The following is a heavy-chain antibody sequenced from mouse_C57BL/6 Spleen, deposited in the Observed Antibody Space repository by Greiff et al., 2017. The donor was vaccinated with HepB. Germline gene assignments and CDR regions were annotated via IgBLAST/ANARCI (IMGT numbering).Heavy chain of an antibody. V-gene: IGHV5-4*03. Sequence: EVKLVESGGGLVKPGGSLKLSCAASGFTFSSYAMSWVRQTPEKRLEWVATISDGGSYTYYPDNVKGRFTISRDNAKNNLYLQMSHLKSEDTAMYYCARYTTVVLHWYFDVWGTGTTVTVSS. D-gene: IGHD1-1*01. CDR2: ISDGGSYT. CDR3: ARYTTVVLHWYFDV. J-gene: IGHJ1*03. CDR1: GFTFSSYA.